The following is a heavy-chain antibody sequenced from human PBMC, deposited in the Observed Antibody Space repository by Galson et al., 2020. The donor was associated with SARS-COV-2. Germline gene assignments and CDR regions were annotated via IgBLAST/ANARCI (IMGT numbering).Heavy chain of an antibody. CDR3: ARGGEWELPYYFDY. CDR1: GFTFSNYV. CDR2: ISSDGSNS. Sequence: GESLKISCAASGFTFSNYVMHWVRQAPGKWPEWVSVISSDGSNSFYADSLKGRFTISRDNSKSTLYLQMNSLRAEDTAVYYCARGGEWELPYYFDYWGQGTLVTVSS. J-gene: IGHJ4*02. D-gene: IGHD1-26*01. V-gene: IGHV3-30*04.